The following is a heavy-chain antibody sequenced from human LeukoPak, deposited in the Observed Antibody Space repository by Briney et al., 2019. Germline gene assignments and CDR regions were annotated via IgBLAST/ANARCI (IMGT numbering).Heavy chain of an antibody. Sequence: GGSLRLSCSPSGFTFGDYAMSWVRQAPGRGLEWVGFIQAKAYGGATKYAASVNGRFSISRDDSQSIVNLQMNDLKTEDTAVYYCTRAPHPRCSSSGCYLDYWGQGTLVTVSS. D-gene: IGHD2-2*01. J-gene: IGHJ4*02. CDR3: TRAPHPRCSSSGCYLDY. V-gene: IGHV3-49*04. CDR2: IQAKAYGGAT. CDR1: GFTFGDYA.